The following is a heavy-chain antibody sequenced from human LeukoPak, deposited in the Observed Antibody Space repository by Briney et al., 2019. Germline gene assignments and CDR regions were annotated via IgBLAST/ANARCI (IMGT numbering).Heavy chain of an antibody. Sequence: ASVKVSCTASGYTFTTYYMHWVRQAPGQGLEWMGIINPSGGSTTYSQKFQGRATMTRDTSTSTVYMELSSLRSEDTAVYYCARVVADSSGWETLDYWGQGTLVTVSS. CDR1: GYTFTTYY. CDR3: ARVVADSSGWETLDY. J-gene: IGHJ4*02. D-gene: IGHD6-19*01. CDR2: INPSGGST. V-gene: IGHV1-46*01.